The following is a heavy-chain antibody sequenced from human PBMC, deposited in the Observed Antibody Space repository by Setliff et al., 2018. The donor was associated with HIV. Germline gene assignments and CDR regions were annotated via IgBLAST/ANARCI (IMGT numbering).Heavy chain of an antibody. J-gene: IGHJ5*02. Sequence: SQTLSLTCTVFGDSTSSSHYYWAWFRRPPGQGLEWVASLYYDGRFYHSPSLRGRVSISVDRSTNQVFLQLTSVTARDTAIYYCAKCSGTWDYNWFDPWGPGTLVTVSS. CDR2: LYYDGRF. CDR3: AKCSGTWDYNWFDP. CDR1: GDSTSSSHYY. V-gene: IGHV4-39*01. D-gene: IGHD3-10*02.